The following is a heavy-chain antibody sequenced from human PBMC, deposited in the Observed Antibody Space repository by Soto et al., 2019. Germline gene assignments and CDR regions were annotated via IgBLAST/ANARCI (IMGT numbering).Heavy chain of an antibody. J-gene: IGHJ5*02. CDR3: ANRDYYYGSGNYVACP. CDR1: GASISGEYW. CDR2: ISHRENT. V-gene: IGHV4-4*02. D-gene: IGHD3-10*01. Sequence: QVQLQESGPGLVKPSGTLSLTCAVSGASISGEYWWSWVRQPPGKGLEWIGEISHRENTNYNPSLKSRVTISMDMSKNEFSLKLSSVTAADTAVYYCANRDYYYGSGNYVACPSGQGTLVTVSS.